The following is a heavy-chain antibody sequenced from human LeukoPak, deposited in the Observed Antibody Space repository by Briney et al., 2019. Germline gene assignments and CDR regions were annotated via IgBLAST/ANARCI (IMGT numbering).Heavy chain of an antibody. Sequence: QPGRSLRLSCAASGFDFSNYGMHWVRQAPGKGLEWVSAISGSGGSTYYADSVKGRFTISRDNSKNTLYLQMNSLRAEDTAVYYCAKERATMVRGDWFDPWGQGTLVTVSS. V-gene: IGHV3-23*01. CDR3: AKERATMVRGDWFDP. D-gene: IGHD3-10*01. CDR2: ISGSGGST. CDR1: GFDFSNYG. J-gene: IGHJ5*02.